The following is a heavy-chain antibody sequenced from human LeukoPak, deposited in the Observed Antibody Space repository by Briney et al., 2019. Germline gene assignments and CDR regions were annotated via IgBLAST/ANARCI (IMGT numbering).Heavy chain of an antibody. D-gene: IGHD3-3*01. Sequence: GGSLRLSCAASGFTFSSYAIHWVRQAPGKGREGVAVIAYDGRNKYYADSVKGRFTISRDNSKNTLYLQMNSLRAEDTAVYYCARGDSEWLLSYYFDYWGQGTLVTVSS. CDR1: GFTFSSYA. V-gene: IGHV3-30*04. CDR2: IAYDGRNK. CDR3: ARGDSEWLLSYYFDY. J-gene: IGHJ4*02.